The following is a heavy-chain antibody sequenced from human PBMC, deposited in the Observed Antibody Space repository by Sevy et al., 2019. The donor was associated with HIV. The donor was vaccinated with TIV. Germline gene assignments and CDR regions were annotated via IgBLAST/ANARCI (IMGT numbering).Heavy chain of an antibody. Sequence: GGSLRLSCAASGFTFSKYSMSWVGQPPGKGLEWVSTLSFGCGEINYADSVKGRFTISRANSKSSVYLQMNNLRPEDTAVYYCAREGCTKPHDYWGQGTLVTVSP. CDR3: AREGCTKPHDY. J-gene: IGHJ4*02. CDR1: GFTFSKYS. V-gene: IGHV3-23*01. D-gene: IGHD2-8*01. CDR2: LSFGCGEI.